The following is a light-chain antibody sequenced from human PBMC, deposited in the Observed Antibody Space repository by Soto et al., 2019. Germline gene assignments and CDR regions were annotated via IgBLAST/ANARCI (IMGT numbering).Light chain of an antibody. V-gene: IGLV2-23*01. Sequence: QSVLTQSASVSGSPGQSITISCTGSSSDVGSSNLVSWYQQHPGKAPKLMIYEGTRRPSGVSNRFSGSKSGSTASLTISALQAEDEADYYCSSYAGSSTFVFGTGTKVTVL. CDR1: SSDVGSSNL. CDR3: SSYAGSSTFV. CDR2: EGT. J-gene: IGLJ1*01.